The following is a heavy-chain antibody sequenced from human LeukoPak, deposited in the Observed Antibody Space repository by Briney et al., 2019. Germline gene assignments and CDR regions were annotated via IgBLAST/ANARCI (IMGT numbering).Heavy chain of an antibody. D-gene: IGHD6-13*01. CDR1: GFTFDDYA. CDR3: AKAYSSSFYYFDY. CDR2: ISWNSGSI. Sequence: PGRSLRLSCAASGFTFDDYAMHWVRQAPEKGLEWVSGISWNSGSIGYADSVKGRFTISRDNAKNSLYLQMNSLRAEDTALYYCAKAYSSSFYYFDYWGQGTLVTVSS. V-gene: IGHV3-9*01. J-gene: IGHJ4*02.